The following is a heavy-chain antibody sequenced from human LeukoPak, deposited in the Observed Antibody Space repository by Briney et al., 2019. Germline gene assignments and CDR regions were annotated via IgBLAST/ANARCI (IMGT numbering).Heavy chain of an antibody. CDR3: ARDSWYSSGWYSDY. CDR1: GGSISSYY. Sequence: SETLSLTCTVSGGSISSYYWSWIRQPPGKGLEWIAYIYYSGSTNYNPSLKSRVTISVDTSKNQFSLKLSSVTAADTAVYFCARDSWYSSGWYSDYWGQGTLVTVSS. CDR2: IYYSGST. V-gene: IGHV4-59*12. J-gene: IGHJ4*02. D-gene: IGHD6-19*01.